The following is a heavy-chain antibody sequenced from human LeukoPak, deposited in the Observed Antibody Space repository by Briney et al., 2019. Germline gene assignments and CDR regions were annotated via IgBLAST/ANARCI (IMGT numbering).Heavy chain of an antibody. Sequence: GGSLRLSCAVSGFTFSNGWMSWVRQAPGKGLEWVGRKSERDGGTTDYAAPVNGRFTISRDDSKNTLYLQMNSLKTEDTAVYYCTTEYYYDSSGLFDYWGQGTLVTVSS. CDR3: TTEYYYDSSGLFDY. CDR1: GFTFSNGW. J-gene: IGHJ4*02. D-gene: IGHD3-22*01. CDR2: KSERDGGTT. V-gene: IGHV3-15*01.